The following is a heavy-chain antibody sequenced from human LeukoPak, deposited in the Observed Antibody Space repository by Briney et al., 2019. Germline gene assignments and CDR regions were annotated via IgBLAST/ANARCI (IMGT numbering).Heavy chain of an antibody. CDR2: VNINVGST. Sequence: TLRLSCSASGFSFSNVAMHSVRHAPGKGLEYVSGVNINVGSTYSTDSVKGRFTIYRDNSKNTLYLQMHILRPEDTALFYCVRTMVRVGVLIRTDAFDIWGEGTMVSVSS. V-gene: IGHV3-64D*06. CDR3: VRTMVRVGVLIRTDAFDI. D-gene: IGHD3-10*01. CDR1: GFSFSNVA. J-gene: IGHJ3*02.